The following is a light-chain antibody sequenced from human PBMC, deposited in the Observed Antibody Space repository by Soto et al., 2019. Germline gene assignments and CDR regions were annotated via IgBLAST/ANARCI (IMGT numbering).Light chain of an antibody. Sequence: IQMTQSPATLSASVGDRVTITCRASQSISGWLAWYQQKPGKAPKLLIYKTSTLESGVPSRFSGSGSGTEFTLTISNLQPDDFATYYCQQYNTYSFGQGTKVDIK. CDR2: KTS. J-gene: IGKJ2*01. CDR3: QQYNTYS. CDR1: QSISGW. V-gene: IGKV1-5*03.